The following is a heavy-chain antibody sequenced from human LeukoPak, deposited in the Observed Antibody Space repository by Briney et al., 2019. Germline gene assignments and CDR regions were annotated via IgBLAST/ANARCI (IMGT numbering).Heavy chain of an antibody. J-gene: IGHJ6*02. CDR2: IDPSDSYT. CDR1: GYSFTSYW. D-gene: IGHD2-2*01. Sequence: GESLKISCKGSGYSFTSYWITWVRQMPGKGLEWMGQIDPSDSYTNYSPSFQGHVTISADKSISTAYLQWSSLKASDTAMYYCARSRQLPGYYYYYGMDVWGQGTTVTVSS. V-gene: IGHV5-10-1*01. CDR3: ARSRQLPGYYYYYGMDV.